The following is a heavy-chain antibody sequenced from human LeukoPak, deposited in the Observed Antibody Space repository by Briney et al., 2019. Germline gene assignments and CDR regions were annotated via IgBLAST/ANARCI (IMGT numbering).Heavy chain of an antibody. J-gene: IGHJ5*02. CDR3: ARGMVATVTRHNNWLDP. D-gene: IGHD5-12*01. CDR1: GGTFSSYA. CDR2: IIPIFGIA. V-gene: IGHV1-69*04. Sequence: ASVKVSCKASGGTFSSYAISWVRQAPGQGLEWMGRIIPIFGIANYAQKFQGRVTITADKSTSTAYMELSSLRSEDTAVYYCARGMVATVTRHNNWLDPWGQGTLVTVSS.